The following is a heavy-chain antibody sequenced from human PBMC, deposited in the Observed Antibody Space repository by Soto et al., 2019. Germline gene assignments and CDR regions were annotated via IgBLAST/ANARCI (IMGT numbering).Heavy chain of an antibody. CDR2: IYSWGSDN. Sequence: ESLKISCTGSGYTFTNHWVGLGRQMPGEGPGGVGIIYSWGSDNTYSKSFQCQVIISADKSITTAYLQWSSLEASDNAMYYCARHAPSSCKDGVCHKSGWFDPWGQGTLVTVSS. CDR3: ARHAPSSCKDGVCHKSGWFDP. J-gene: IGHJ5*02. V-gene: IGHV5-51*01. D-gene: IGHD2-8*01. CDR1: GYTFTNHW.